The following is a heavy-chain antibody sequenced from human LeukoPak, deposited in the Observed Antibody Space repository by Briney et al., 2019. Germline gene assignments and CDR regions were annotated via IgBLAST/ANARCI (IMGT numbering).Heavy chain of an antibody. V-gene: IGHV3-23*01. Sequence: GGSLRLSCAASGFTFSNFAMSWVRQAPGKGLEWVSVIYDSGTTYYADSVKGRFLIFRDTSKNTVDLQMNSLRVEDTAVYYCAKDREYSAYDSDYWGQGTLVTVSS. CDR3: AKDREYSAYDSDY. J-gene: IGHJ4*02. CDR1: GFTFSNFA. D-gene: IGHD5-12*01. CDR2: IYDSGTT.